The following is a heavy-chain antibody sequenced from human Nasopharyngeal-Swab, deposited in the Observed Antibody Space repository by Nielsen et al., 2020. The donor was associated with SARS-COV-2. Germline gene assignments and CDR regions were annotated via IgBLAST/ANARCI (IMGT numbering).Heavy chain of an antibody. Sequence: ASVKVSCKASGYTFTRYYIHWVRQAPGQGLEWMGIIKPGGGSARYSQNFQGRVTMTRDTSTSTVYMELSSLRSEDTAVYYCARGGDPREVVAATDCFDPWGQGTLVTVSS. V-gene: IGHV1-46*01. D-gene: IGHD2-15*01. CDR2: IKPGGGSA. CDR1: GYTFTRYY. J-gene: IGHJ5*02. CDR3: ARGGDPREVVAATDCFDP.